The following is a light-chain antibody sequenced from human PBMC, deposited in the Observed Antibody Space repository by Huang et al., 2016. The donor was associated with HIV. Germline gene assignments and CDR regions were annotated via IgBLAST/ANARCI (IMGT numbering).Light chain of an antibody. J-gene: IGKJ1*01. Sequence: EIVLTQSPGTLSLSPGERAILSCRASQSVNSNYLAWYHQKPGQAPRLLIYGASSRATGILDRFSGSGSGTHFTLTISRLEPEDFAVYYCQHYGSSPRTFGQGTKVEIK. CDR2: GAS. CDR3: QHYGSSPRT. CDR1: QSVNSNY. V-gene: IGKV3-20*01.